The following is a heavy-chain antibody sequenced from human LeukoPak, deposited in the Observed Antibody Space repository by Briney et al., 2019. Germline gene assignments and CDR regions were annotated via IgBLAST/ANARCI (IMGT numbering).Heavy chain of an antibody. V-gene: IGHV3-23*01. CDR2: ISGSGGST. D-gene: IGHD3-22*01. J-gene: IGHJ4*02. Sequence: PGGSLRLSCAASGFTFSSYAMSWVRQAPGKGLEWVSAISGSGGSTYYADSVKGRFTISRDSSKNTLYLQMNSLRAEDTAVYYCAKGQVLYYYDSSGYSPFDYWGQGTLVTVSS. CDR3: AKGQVLYYYDSSGYSPFDY. CDR1: GFTFSSYA.